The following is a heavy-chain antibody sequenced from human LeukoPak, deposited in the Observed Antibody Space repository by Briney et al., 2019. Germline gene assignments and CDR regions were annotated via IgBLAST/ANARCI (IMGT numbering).Heavy chain of an antibody. V-gene: IGHV3-23*01. CDR1: GFTFSTYA. J-gene: IGHJ4*02. Sequence: PGGSLRLSCAASGFTFSTYAMSWVRQAPGKGLEWVSAISGSGDITSYADSVRGRSTISRDNSKNTLYLQMNSLRAEDTAVYYCAKHSSSWYGLGYWGQGTLVTVSS. CDR3: AKHSSSWYGLGY. D-gene: IGHD6-13*01. CDR2: ISGSGDIT.